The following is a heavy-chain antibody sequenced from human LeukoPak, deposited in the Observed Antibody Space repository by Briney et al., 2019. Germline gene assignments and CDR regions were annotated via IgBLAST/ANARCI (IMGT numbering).Heavy chain of an antibody. Sequence: GGSLRLFRSASGFTLHDYAMLWVRQAPGRGLEGVSGITWNSGYIVYADSVKGRFTVSRDTAQNSLYLQMNSLRPEDTALYYCAKDVAGNWNYGFDCWGQGTLVTVSS. CDR2: ITWNSGYI. J-gene: IGHJ4*02. CDR3: AKDVAGNWNYGFDC. D-gene: IGHD1-7*01. V-gene: IGHV3-9*01. CDR1: GFTLHDYA.